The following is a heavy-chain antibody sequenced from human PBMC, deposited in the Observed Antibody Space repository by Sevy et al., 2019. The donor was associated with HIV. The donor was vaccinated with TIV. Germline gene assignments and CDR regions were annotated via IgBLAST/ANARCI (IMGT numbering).Heavy chain of an antibody. D-gene: IGHD4-17*01. V-gene: IGHV3-48*03. CDR2: ISQSGSSV. CDR3: TRDLPPSATTVAHFDY. CDR1: GFIFSSYE. J-gene: IGHJ4*02. Sequence: GGCLRLSCAASGFIFSSYEMNWVRQAPGKGLEWVSSISQSGSSVYYSDSVKGRFTISRDNAKNSLYLQMNSLRAEDTAVYYCTRDLPPSATTVAHFDYWGQGTLVTVSS.